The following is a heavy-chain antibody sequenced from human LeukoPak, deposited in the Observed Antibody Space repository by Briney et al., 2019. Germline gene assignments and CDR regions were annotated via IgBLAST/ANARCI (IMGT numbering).Heavy chain of an antibody. CDR1: GASISSSY. J-gene: IGHJ4*02. D-gene: IGHD5-18*01. CDR2: FYYSGSS. Sequence: NTSETLSLTCNVSGASISSSYWSWIRQPPGKGLEWIGYFYYSGSSNYNPSLKSRVTISADTSKNQFSLKLSSVTAADTAVYYCARASSYGFLDYWGQGTLVTVSS. V-gene: IGHV4-59*01. CDR3: ARASSYGFLDY.